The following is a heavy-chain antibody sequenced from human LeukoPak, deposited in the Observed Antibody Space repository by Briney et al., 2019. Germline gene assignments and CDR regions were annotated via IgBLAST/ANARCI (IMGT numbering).Heavy chain of an antibody. CDR2: ISGTGGTT. Sequence: GGSLRLSCAASGFTFSSYAMTWVRQAPGKGLEWVSSISGTGGTTFYADSVKGRFTISRDNSKNTLYLQMNSLRADDTAVYNCAKEPSRAAAGGGRAFDIWGQGTMVIVSS. J-gene: IGHJ3*02. CDR3: AKEPSRAAAGGGRAFDI. V-gene: IGHV3-23*01. CDR1: GFTFSSYA. D-gene: IGHD6-13*01.